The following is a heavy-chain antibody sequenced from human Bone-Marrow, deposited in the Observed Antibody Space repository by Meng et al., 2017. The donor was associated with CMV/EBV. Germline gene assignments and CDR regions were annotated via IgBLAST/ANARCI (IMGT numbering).Heavy chain of an antibody. Sequence: VSCKASGYTLTSYGISWVRQAPGQGLEWMGWISAYNGNTNYAQKLQGRVTMTTDTSTSTAYMELRSLRSDDTAVYYCARDSYGWFDPWDQGTLVTVSS. D-gene: IGHD4-17*01. CDR1: GYTLTSYG. V-gene: IGHV1-18*01. CDR3: ARDSYGWFDP. J-gene: IGHJ5*02. CDR2: ISAYNGNT.